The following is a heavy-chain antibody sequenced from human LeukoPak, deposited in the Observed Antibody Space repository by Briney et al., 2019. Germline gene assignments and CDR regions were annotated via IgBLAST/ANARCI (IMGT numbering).Heavy chain of an antibody. Sequence: SQTLSLTCAISGDSVSSNSAVWNWIRQSPSRGLEWLGRTYYRSKWYSDYAVSVKSRITINPDTAKNQFSLQLNSVTPEDTAVYYCARKGSSWQNWFDPWGQGTLVTVSS. CDR1: GDSVSSNSAV. CDR2: TYYRSKWYS. V-gene: IGHV6-1*01. J-gene: IGHJ5*02. D-gene: IGHD6-13*01. CDR3: ARKGSSWQNWFDP.